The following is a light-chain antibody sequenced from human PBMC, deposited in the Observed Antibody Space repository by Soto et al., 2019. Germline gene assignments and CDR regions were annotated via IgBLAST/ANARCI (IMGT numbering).Light chain of an antibody. J-gene: IGLJ1*01. CDR1: SSDIGSYNL. CDR3: CSYAGSSTSPYV. V-gene: IGLV2-23*01. Sequence: NSSDIGSYNLVSWYQQHPGKAPKLMIYEGSKRPSGVSNRFSGSKSGNTASLTISGLQAEDEADYYCCSYAGSSTSPYVFGPGTKAPS. CDR2: EGS.